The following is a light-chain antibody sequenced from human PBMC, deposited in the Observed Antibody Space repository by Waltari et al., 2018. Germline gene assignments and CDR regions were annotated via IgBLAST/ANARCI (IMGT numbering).Light chain of an antibody. CDR3: QQYNNWPQT. CDR2: GAS. Sequence: EIVMTQAPATRSESPGERATLSCRAIQRVSSNLAGYQQKPGQAPRRLIYGASTRATGIPARFSGSGSGTEFTLTISILQSEDFAVYYCQQYNNWPQTFGQGTKVEIK. CDR1: QRVSSN. J-gene: IGKJ1*01. V-gene: IGKV3-15*01.